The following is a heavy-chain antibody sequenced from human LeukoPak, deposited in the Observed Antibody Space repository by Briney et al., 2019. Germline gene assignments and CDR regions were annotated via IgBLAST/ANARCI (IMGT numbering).Heavy chain of an antibody. CDR2: ISGSGGST. Sequence: GGSLRLSCAASGFTFSSYAMSWVRQAPGKGLEWVSAISGSGGSTYYADSVKGRFTISRDNSKNTLYLQMNNLRAEDTAVYYCARASIAAAGYYFDYWGQGTLVTVSS. CDR1: GFTFSSYA. V-gene: IGHV3-23*01. CDR3: ARASIAAAGYYFDY. D-gene: IGHD6-13*01. J-gene: IGHJ4*02.